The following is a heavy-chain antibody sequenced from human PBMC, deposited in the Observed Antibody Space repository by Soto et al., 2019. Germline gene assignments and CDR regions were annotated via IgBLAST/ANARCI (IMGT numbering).Heavy chain of an antibody. V-gene: IGHV3-23*01. CDR1: GFTFSSYA. J-gene: IGHJ4*02. Sequence: GGSLRLSCAASGFTFSSYAMSWVRQAPGKGLEWVSGINSGGGTTYYADSVKGRFTISRDNSKNILYLQMNTVIAEDTAIYYCKSPNSFSFDYWGQGTLVTVSS. CDR2: INSGGGTT. D-gene: IGHD2-8*01. CDR3: KSPNSFSFDY.